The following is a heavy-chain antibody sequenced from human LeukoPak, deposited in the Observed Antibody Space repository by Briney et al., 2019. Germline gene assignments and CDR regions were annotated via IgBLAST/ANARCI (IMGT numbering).Heavy chain of an antibody. CDR2: INPNSGGT. CDR3: ARWMTTVITPDY. D-gene: IGHD4-11*01. Sequence: GASLKVSCKAAVYTFNGYYLHWVRQAPGQRLEWVGWINPNSGGTNYAHKYQGRVTMTSDTSISTAYMERSRRRSDDTAVYYCARWMTTVITPDYWGQGTLVTVSS. CDR1: VYTFNGYY. V-gene: IGHV1-2*02. J-gene: IGHJ4*02.